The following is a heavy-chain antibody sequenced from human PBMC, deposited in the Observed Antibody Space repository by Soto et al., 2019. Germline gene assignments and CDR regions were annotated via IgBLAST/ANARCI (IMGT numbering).Heavy chain of an antibody. Sequence: QVQLQESGPGLVKPSQTLSLTCTLSGGSISNGGYYWSWIRQHPGKGLEWIGYIYYSGSTYYNPSLKSRVTISVDTSKNQVSLTLSSMTAADTAVYYCAGAWIQTRYFDLWGRGTLVTVSS. J-gene: IGHJ2*01. V-gene: IGHV4-31*03. D-gene: IGHD5-18*01. CDR2: IYYSGST. CDR3: AGAWIQTRYFDL. CDR1: GGSISNGGYY.